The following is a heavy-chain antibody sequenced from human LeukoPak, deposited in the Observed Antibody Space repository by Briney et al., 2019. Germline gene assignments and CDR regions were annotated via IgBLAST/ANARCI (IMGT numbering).Heavy chain of an antibody. CDR2: TYYSGST. CDR1: GGSVSSGSYY. Sequence: SETLSLTCTVSGGSVSSGSYYWSWIRQPPGKGLEWIGYTYYSGSTNYNPSLKSRVTISVDTSKNQFSLKLSSVTAADTAVYYCARVVVGATTCYFDYWGQGTLVTVSS. CDR3: ARVVVGATTCYFDY. V-gene: IGHV4-61*01. J-gene: IGHJ4*02. D-gene: IGHD1-26*01.